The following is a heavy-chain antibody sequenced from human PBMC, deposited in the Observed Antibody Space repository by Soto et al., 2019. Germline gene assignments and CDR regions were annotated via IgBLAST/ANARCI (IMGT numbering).Heavy chain of an antibody. J-gene: IGHJ5*01. CDR1: GRTFSDYY. D-gene: IGHD3-3*02. Sequence: EVHLEESGGTLVHPGGSLKLSCAASGRTFSDYYMDWVRQPPGKALEWLGRVRNEANSYTTQYAASVAGRFTISRDDSKKSLYLQMNSPKTDDTAVYFCVRQLGGPNDSWGQGTLVTVSS. CDR2: VRNEANSYTT. V-gene: IGHV3-72*01. CDR3: VRQLGGPNDS.